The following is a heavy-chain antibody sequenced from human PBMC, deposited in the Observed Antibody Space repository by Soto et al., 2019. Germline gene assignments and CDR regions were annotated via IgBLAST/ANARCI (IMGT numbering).Heavy chain of an antibody. V-gene: IGHV4-59*08. CDR3: ARSPYINYYGSGSYRSGFRWFDP. CDR2: IYYSGST. D-gene: IGHD3-10*01. Sequence: SETLSLTCTVSGGSISRYYWSWIRQPPGKGLEGVGDIYYSGSTNYNPSLKSRVTISVDTSKNQFSLKLSSVTAADTAVYYCARSPYINYYGSGSYRSGFRWFDPWGQGTLVTVSS. J-gene: IGHJ5*02. CDR1: GGSISRYY.